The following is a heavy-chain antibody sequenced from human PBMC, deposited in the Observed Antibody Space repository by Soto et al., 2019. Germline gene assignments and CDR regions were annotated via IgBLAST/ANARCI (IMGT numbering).Heavy chain of an antibody. D-gene: IGHD2-21*01. CDR2: IHYTGTT. Sequence: SETLSLTCTVSRSSINNSYWTWIRQPPGKRLEWIGYIHYTGTTNHNPSLRGRVTMSVDTSNNQFSLKLSSVTAADTFVYYCVRVANVGLCDYWG. J-gene: IGHJ4*01. CDR3: VRVANVGLCDY. CDR1: RSSINNSY. V-gene: IGHV4-59*01.